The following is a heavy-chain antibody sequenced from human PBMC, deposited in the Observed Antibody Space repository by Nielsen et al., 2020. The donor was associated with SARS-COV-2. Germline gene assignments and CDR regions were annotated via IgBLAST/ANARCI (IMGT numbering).Heavy chain of an antibody. D-gene: IGHD3-10*01. CDR3: ARDGPVRWFGETPHFRFDP. Sequence: LRLSCTVSGGSISSGGYYWSWIRQHPGKGLEWIGYIYYSGSTYYNPSLKSRVTISVDTSKNQFSLKLSSVTAADTAVYYCARDGPVRWFGETPHFRFDPWGQGTLVTVSS. CDR2: IYYSGST. J-gene: IGHJ5*02. V-gene: IGHV4-31*03. CDR1: GGSISSGGYY.